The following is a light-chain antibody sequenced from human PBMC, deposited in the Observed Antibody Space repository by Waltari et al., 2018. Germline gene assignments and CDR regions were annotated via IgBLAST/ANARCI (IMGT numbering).Light chain of an antibody. CDR3: QQYYNAPLT. Sequence: DIVMTQSPDSLALSLGERATINCKSSQSVLHSSNNKNYLAWYQQKPGQPPNPLIYWASTRESGVPDRFSGSGSGTDFTLTISSLQAEDVAVYYCQQYYNAPLTFGGGTKVEIK. CDR2: WAS. J-gene: IGKJ4*01. CDR1: QSVLHSSNNKNY. V-gene: IGKV4-1*01.